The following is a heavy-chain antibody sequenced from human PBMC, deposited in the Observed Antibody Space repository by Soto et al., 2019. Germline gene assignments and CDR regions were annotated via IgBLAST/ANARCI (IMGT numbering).Heavy chain of an antibody. D-gene: IGHD3-10*01. J-gene: IGHJ4*02. V-gene: IGHV3-7*03. CDR1: GFTFPAYY. CDR2: IKSDGSEQ. CDR3: SRENWFQDY. Sequence: EVQLVESGGSLVQPGGSLRLSCAASGFTFPAYYMTWVRQAPGKGLEWVASIKSDGSEQFYVDSVKGRFTISRDNAEQALYLQMNSLRAGDTALYYCSRENWFQDYWGQGTLVTVSS.